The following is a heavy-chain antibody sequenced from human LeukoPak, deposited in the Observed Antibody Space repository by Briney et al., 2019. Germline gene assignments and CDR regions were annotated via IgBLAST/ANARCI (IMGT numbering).Heavy chain of an antibody. J-gene: IGHJ5*02. CDR1: GGSINSYY. Sequence: SETLSLTCTVSGGSINSYYWTWVRQPPGKGLEWIGNIYNSGNTNYNPSLKSRVTISVDTSKNQFSLKLNSVTAADTAVYYCARESGSYLWRSWLNPWGQGTLVTVSS. V-gene: IGHV4-59*01. D-gene: IGHD3-16*01. CDR2: IYNSGNT. CDR3: ARESGSYLWRSWLNP.